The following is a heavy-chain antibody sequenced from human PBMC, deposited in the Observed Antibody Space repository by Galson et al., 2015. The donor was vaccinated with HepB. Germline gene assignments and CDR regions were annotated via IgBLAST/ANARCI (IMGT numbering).Heavy chain of an antibody. CDR1: GFTFSSYA. Sequence: SLRLSCAASGFTFSSYAMSWVRQAPGKGLEWVSAISGSGGSTYYADSVKGRFTISRDNSKNTLYLQMNSLRAEDTAVYYCAKLSPGAAGTNYYYGMDVWGQGTTVTVSS. CDR3: AKLSPGAAGTNYYYGMDV. D-gene: IGHD6-13*01. J-gene: IGHJ6*02. CDR2: ISGSGGST. V-gene: IGHV3-23*01.